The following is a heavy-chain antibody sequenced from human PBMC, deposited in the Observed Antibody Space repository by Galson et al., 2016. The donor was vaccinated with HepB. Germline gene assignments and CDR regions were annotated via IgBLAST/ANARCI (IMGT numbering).Heavy chain of an antibody. V-gene: IGHV4-34*01. CDR3: ARALVGGYNLYHFDY. J-gene: IGHJ4*02. CDR2: INHSGGT. Sequence: SETLSLTCTVYGDSFRGYYWNWIRQPPGKGLEWIGEINHSGGTNYNPSLKSRVAISIDTSKNQFSLRLSSVTAADTAVYYCARALVGGYNLYHFDYWGQGTLVTVSS. D-gene: IGHD5-24*01. CDR1: GDSFRGYY.